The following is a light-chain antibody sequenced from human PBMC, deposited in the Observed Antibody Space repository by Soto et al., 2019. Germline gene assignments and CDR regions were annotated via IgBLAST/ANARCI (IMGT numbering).Light chain of an antibody. V-gene: IGLV3-21*02. J-gene: IGLJ1*01. CDR3: SSYVSSRTYV. CDR1: DIGRKS. CDR2: GDT. Sequence: SYELTQPPSLSVAPGQTARIPCGGDDIGRKSVHWYQQKPGQAPVLVVYGDTDRASGIPERFSGSNSGYTASLTISGLQAEDEADYYCSSYVSSRTYVFGTGTKVTVL.